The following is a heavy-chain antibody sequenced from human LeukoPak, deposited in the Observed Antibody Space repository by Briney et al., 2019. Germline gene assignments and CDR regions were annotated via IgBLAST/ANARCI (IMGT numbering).Heavy chain of an antibody. CDR2: IKSKTDGGTT. CDR3: TTDYEWELPDY. J-gene: IGHJ4*02. CDR1: GFTFSNAW. D-gene: IGHD1-26*01. Sequence: GGSLRLSCAASGFTFSNAWMSWVRQAPGKGLEWVGRIKSKTDGGTTDYAAPVKGRFTISRDDSKNTLYLRMNSLKTEDTAVYYCTTDYEWELPDYWGQGTLVTVSS. V-gene: IGHV3-15*01.